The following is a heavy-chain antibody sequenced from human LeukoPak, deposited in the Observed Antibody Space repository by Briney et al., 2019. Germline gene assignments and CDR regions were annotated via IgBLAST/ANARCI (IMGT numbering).Heavy chain of an antibody. J-gene: IGHJ4*02. CDR2: ISAYNGST. V-gene: IGHV1-18*01. Sequence: GASVKVSCKASGYTFTSYGISWVRQAPGQGLEWMGWISAYNGSTHYAQKLQGRVTMTTDTSTSTASMELRSLRSDDTAVYYCARGSINDILTGPLGDYWGQGTLVTVSS. CDR1: GYTFTSYG. D-gene: IGHD3-9*01. CDR3: ARGSINDILTGPLGDY.